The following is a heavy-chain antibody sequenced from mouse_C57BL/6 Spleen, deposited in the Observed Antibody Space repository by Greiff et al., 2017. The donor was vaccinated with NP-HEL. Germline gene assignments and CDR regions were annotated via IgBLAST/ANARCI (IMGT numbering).Heavy chain of an antibody. CDR2: IYPRDGST. V-gene: IGHV1-85*01. CDR1: GYTFTSYD. CDR3: ARLNVVTQGVFDY. Sequence: VQLQQSGPELVKPGASVKLSCKASGYTFTSYDINWVKQRPGQGLEWIGWIYPRDGSTKYNEKVKGKATLTVDPSSSTAYMELHSLTSEDSAVYFCARLNVVTQGVFDYWGQGTTLTVSA. J-gene: IGHJ2*01. D-gene: IGHD1-1*01.